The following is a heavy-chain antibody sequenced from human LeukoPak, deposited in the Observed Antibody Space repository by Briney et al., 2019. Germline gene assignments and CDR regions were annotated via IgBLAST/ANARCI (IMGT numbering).Heavy chain of an antibody. CDR1: GFTFSDYY. Sequence: PGGSLRLSCAASGFTFSDYYMSWIRQAPGKGLEWVSYFSSSGSTIYYADSVKGRFTISRDNAKNSLYLQMNSLRAEDTAVYYCARAVTMIVVVITPSYFDYWGQGTLVTVSS. CDR3: ARAVTMIVVVITPSYFDY. V-gene: IGHV3-11*01. CDR2: FSSSGSTI. J-gene: IGHJ4*02. D-gene: IGHD3-22*01.